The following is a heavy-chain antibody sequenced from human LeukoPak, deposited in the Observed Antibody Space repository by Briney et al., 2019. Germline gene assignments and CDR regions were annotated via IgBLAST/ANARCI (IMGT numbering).Heavy chain of an antibody. V-gene: IGHV4-34*01. J-gene: IGHJ6*03. CDR2: INHSGST. CDR1: GGSFSGYY. D-gene: IGHD5-18*01. CDR3: ARTTEGGYTYDYFYYYYMDV. Sequence: SETLSLTCAVYGGSFSGYYWSWIRQPPGKGLEWIGEINHSGSTNYNPSLKSRVTISVDTSKNQFSLKLTSVTAADTAVYYCARTTEGGYTYDYFYYYYMDVWGKGTTVTISS.